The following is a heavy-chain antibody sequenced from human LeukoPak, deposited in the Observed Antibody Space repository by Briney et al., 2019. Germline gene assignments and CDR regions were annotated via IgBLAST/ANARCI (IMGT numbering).Heavy chain of an antibody. CDR2: IYYTGST. J-gene: IGHJ3*02. CDR3: ARGTVTMVRGVIIRNDAFDI. Sequence: SETLSLTCTVSGGSISTYYWSWIRQPPGKGLEWIGYIYYTGSTNYNPSLKSRVTISVDTSKNQFSLKLSSVTAADTAVYYCARGTVTMVRGVIIRNDAFDIWGQGTMVTVSS. CDR1: GGSISTYY. D-gene: IGHD3-10*01. V-gene: IGHV4-59*01.